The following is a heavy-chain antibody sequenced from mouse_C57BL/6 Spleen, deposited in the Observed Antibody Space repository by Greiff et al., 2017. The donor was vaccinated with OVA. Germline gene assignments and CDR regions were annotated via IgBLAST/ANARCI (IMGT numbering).Heavy chain of an antibody. V-gene: IGHV1-20*01. Sequence: EVKLMESGPELVKPGDSVKISCKASGYSFTGYFMNWVMQSHGKSLEWIGRINPYNGDTFYNQKFKGKATLTVDKSSSTAHMELRSLTSEDSAVYYCARSPSITTREMDYWGQGTSVTVSS. CDR2: INPYNGDT. D-gene: IGHD1-1*01. CDR1: GYSFTGYF. CDR3: ARSPSITTREMDY. J-gene: IGHJ4*01.